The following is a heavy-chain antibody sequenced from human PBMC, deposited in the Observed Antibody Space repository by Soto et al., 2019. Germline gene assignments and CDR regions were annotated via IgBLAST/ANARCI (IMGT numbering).Heavy chain of an antibody. D-gene: IGHD3-3*01. J-gene: IGHJ6*03. CDR1: GGSISNYY. CDR2: IYYSGST. CDR3: ARRPADTIFGFMDV. Sequence: PSETLSLTCTVSGGSISNYYGSWIRQPPGKGLEWIGYIYYSGSTNYNPSLKSRVTISVDTSKNQFSLRLSSVTAADTAVYYCARRPADTIFGFMDVWGKGTTVTVS. V-gene: IGHV4-59*08.